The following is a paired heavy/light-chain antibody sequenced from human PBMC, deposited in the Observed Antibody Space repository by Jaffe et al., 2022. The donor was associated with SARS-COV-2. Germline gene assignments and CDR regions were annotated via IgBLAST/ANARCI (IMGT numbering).Heavy chain of an antibody. CDR3: AKRGVYCTNGVCPHYYYYGMDV. V-gene: IGHV3-23*01. CDR2: ISGSGGST. J-gene: IGHJ6*02. CDR1: GFTFSSYA. Sequence: EVQLLESGGGLVQPGGSLRLSCAASGFTFSSYAMSWVRQAPGKGLEWVSAISGSGGSTYYADSVKGRFTISRDNSKNTLYLQMNSLRAEDTAVYYCAKRGVYCTNGVCPHYYYYGMDVWGQGTTVTVSS. D-gene: IGHD2-8*01.
Light chain of an antibody. CDR2: AAS. J-gene: IGKJ4*01. CDR3: QQLNSYALT. V-gene: IGKV1-9*01. CDR1: QGISSY. Sequence: DIQLTQSPSFLSASVGDRVTITCRASQGISSYLAWYQQKPGKAPKLLIYAASTLQSGVPSRFSGSGSGTEFTLTISSLQPEDFATYYCQQLNSYALTFGGGTKVEIK.